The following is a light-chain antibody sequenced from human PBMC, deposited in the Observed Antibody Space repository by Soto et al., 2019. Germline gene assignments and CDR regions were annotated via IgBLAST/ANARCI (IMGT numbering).Light chain of an antibody. CDR3: CSYAGSSTYV. CDR1: SSDVGSYNL. Sequence: QSVLTQPASVSGSPGQSITISCTGTSSDVGSYNLVSWYQQHPGTAPKRMINEGSKRPSGVSTRLSGSKSGRTASLTLSGLQAEDEADYSCCSYAGSSTYVLGTGTKVTLL. J-gene: IGLJ1*01. CDR2: EGS. V-gene: IGLV2-23*01.